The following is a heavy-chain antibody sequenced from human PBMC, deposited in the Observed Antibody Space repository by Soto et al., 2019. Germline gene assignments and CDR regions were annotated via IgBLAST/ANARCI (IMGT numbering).Heavy chain of an antibody. Sequence: GGSLRLSCAASGFTFSSYGMHWVRQAPGEGLEWVAVIWYDGSNKNYADSVKGRFTISRDNSKNTLYLQMNSLRAEDTAVYYCATEQQWLTSFDYWGQGTLVTVSS. V-gene: IGHV3-33*01. CDR1: GFTFSSYG. D-gene: IGHD6-19*01. CDR2: IWYDGSNK. J-gene: IGHJ4*02. CDR3: ATEQQWLTSFDY.